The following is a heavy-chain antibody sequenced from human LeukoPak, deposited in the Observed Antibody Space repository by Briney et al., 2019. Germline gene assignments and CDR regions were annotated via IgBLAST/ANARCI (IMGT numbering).Heavy chain of an antibody. D-gene: IGHD6-19*01. Sequence: PGGSLRLSCAASGFTFSSYAMSRVRQAPGKGLEWVSAISGSGGSTYYADSVKGRFTISRDNSKNTLYLQMNSLRAEDTAVYYCAKTVAGQSGANWYFDLWGRGTLVTVSS. CDR1: GFTFSSYA. CDR3: AKTVAGQSGANWYFDL. CDR2: ISGSGGST. J-gene: IGHJ2*01. V-gene: IGHV3-23*01.